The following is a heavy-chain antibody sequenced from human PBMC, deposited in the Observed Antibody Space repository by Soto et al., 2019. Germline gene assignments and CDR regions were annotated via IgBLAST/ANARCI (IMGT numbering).Heavy chain of an antibody. V-gene: IGHV3-21*01. D-gene: IGHD3-10*01. J-gene: IGHJ6*02. CDR2: ISSSSSYI. CDR1: GFTFSSYS. Sequence: GGSLRLSCAASGFTFSSYSMNWVRQAPGKGLEWVSSISSSSSYIYYADSVKGRFTISRDNAKNSLYLQMNSLRAEDTAVYYCARVKIGNPVRGVTHYGMDVWGQGTTVTVSS. CDR3: ARVKIGNPVRGVTHYGMDV.